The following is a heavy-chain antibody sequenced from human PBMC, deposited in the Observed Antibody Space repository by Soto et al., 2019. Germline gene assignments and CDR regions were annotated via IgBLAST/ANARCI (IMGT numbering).Heavy chain of an antibody. J-gene: IGHJ6*02. V-gene: IGHV1-69*13. CDR3: ARSYYGSGSDYYYYGMDV. CDR1: GYTFSSYA. CDR2: IIPIFGTA. D-gene: IGHD3-10*01. Sequence: QVREGGASVKVSCKASGYTFSSYAISWVRQAPGQGLEWMGGIIPIFGTANYAQKFQGRVTITAEESTSTAYMELSSLRSEDTAVYYCARSYYGSGSDYYYYGMDVWGQGTTVTVSS.